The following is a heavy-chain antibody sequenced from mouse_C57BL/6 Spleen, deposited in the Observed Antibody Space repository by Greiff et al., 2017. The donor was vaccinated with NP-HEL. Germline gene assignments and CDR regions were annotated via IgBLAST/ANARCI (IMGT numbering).Heavy chain of an antibody. V-gene: IGHV1-42*01. J-gene: IGHJ1*03. Sequence: VQLQQSGPELVKPGASVKISCKASGYSFTGYYMNWVKQSPEKSLEWIGEINPSTGGTTYNQKFKAKATLTVDKSSSTAYMQLKSLTSEDSAVYYCARKGTVVATGYFDVWGTGTTVTVSS. CDR2: INPSTGGT. D-gene: IGHD1-1*01. CDR3: ARKGTVVATGYFDV. CDR1: GYSFTGYY.